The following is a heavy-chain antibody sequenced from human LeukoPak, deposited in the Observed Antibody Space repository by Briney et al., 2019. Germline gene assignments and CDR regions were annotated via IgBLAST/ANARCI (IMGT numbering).Heavy chain of an antibody. CDR3: AKDPTYYDILTGYNYGMDV. D-gene: IGHD3-9*01. V-gene: IGHV3-23*01. J-gene: IGHJ6*02. CDR2: ISGSGGST. Sequence: GGSLRLSCAASGFTFSSYAMSGVRQAPGKGLEWVSAISGSGGSTYYADSVKGGFTISRDNSKTTLYLQMNSLTAEDTAVYYCAKDPTYYDILTGYNYGMDVWGQGTTVTVSS. CDR1: GFTFSSYA.